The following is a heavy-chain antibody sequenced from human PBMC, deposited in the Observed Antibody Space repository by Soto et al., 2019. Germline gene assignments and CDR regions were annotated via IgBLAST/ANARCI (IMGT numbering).Heavy chain of an antibody. J-gene: IGHJ5*02. Sequence: SKHLSLTCTVSGGSISSYYWSWIRQPPGKGLEWIGYIYYSGSTNYNPSLKSRVTISVDTSKNQFSLKLSSVTAADTAVYYCAREGSYWFDLWGQGTLVTVSS. V-gene: IGHV4-59*01. CDR3: AREGSYWFDL. D-gene: IGHD3-10*01. CDR2: IYYSGST. CDR1: GGSISSYY.